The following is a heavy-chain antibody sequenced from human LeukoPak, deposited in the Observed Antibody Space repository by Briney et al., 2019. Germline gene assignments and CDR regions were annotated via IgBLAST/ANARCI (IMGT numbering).Heavy chain of an antibody. CDR2: TYYRSKWYN. D-gene: IGHD6-13*01. Sequence: SQTLSLTCAISGDCVSSNSATWTWIRQSPSRGLEWLGRTYYRSKWYNDYAVSVKSRITINPDTSRNQFSLQLNTVTPEDTAVYYCARGSSSKSWFFDYWGQGTLVTVSS. CDR3: ARGSSSKSWFFDY. J-gene: IGHJ4*02. CDR1: GDCVSSNSAT. V-gene: IGHV6-1*01.